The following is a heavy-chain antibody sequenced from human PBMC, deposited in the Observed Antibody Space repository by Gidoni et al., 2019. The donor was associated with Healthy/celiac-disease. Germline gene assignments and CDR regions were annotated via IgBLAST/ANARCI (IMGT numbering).Heavy chain of an antibody. D-gene: IGHD1-26*01. CDR3: TRPPREWELRNYYYGMDV. CDR1: GFTFSGSA. V-gene: IGHV3-73*01. J-gene: IGHJ6*02. CDR2: IRRKANSYAT. Sequence: DVQLVASGGGLVQPGGSLNLSSAASGFTFSGSAMHWVRQASGKGLEWVGRIRRKANSYATAYAASVKGRFTISRDDSKNTAYLQMNSLKTEDTAVYYCTRPPREWELRNYYYGMDVWGQGNTVTVSS.